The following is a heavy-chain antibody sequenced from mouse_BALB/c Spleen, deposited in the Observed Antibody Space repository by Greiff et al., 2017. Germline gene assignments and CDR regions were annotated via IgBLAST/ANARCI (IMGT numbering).Heavy chain of an antibody. CDR3: ARRGHGITTATEYYFDY. J-gene: IGHJ2*01. CDR2: INPYNDGT. CDR1: GYTFTSYV. Sequence: EVKLVESGPELVKPGASVKMSCKASGYTFTSYVMHWVKQKPGQGLEWIGYINPYNDGTKYNEKFKGKATLTSDKSSSTAYMELSSLTSEDSAVYYCARRGHGITTATEYYFDYWGQGTTLTVAS. D-gene: IGHD1-2*01. V-gene: IGHV1-14*01.